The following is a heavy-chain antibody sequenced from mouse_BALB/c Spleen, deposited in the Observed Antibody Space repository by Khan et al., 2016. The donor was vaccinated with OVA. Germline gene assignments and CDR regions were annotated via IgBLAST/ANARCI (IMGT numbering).Heavy chain of an antibody. CDR2: IYPGIGYT. CDR3: AAAYYRNYFDY. Sequence: VQLQQSGAELGRPGSSVKLSCKTSGFTFTSYGIKWVKQRPGQGLEWFGYIYPGIGYTVYNENFQGKATLTSDTSSRTAYMQLRSRTSEDSAIYFCAAAYYRNYFDYWGQGTTLTVSS. J-gene: IGHJ2*01. CDR1: GFTFTSYG. D-gene: IGHD2-14*01. V-gene: IGHV1S134*01.